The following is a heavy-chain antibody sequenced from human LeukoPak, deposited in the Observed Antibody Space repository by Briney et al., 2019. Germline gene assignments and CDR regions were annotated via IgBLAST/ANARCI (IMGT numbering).Heavy chain of an antibody. V-gene: IGHV3-11*01. CDR3: ERDPILTGYNWFDP. D-gene: IGHD3-9*01. J-gene: IGHJ5*02. CDR1: GFTFSDYY. CDR2: ISSSGSTI. Sequence: PGGSLRLSCAASGFTFSDYYMSWIRQAPGKGLEWVSYISSSGSTIYYADSVKGRFTISRDNAKNSLYLQMNSLRAEDTAVYYCERDPILTGYNWFDPWGQGTLVTVSS.